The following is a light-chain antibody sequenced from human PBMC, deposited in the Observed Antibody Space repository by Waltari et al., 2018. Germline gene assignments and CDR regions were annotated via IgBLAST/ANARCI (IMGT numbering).Light chain of an antibody. J-gene: IGKJ1*01. CDR3: QHYVRLPVT. CDR1: QSVGRA. Sequence: EIVLTQSPGTLSLSPGERATLSCWASQSVGRALAWYQQKRGQAPRLLIYGASNRASGIPDRFSGSGSGTDFSLTINRLEPEDFAVYYCQHYVRLPVTFGQGTKVEIK. V-gene: IGKV3-20*01. CDR2: GAS.